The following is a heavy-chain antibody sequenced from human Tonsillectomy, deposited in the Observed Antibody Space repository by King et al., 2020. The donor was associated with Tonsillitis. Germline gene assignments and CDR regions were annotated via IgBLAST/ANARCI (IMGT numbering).Heavy chain of an antibody. CDR3: ARYSDYYGMDV. J-gene: IGHJ6*02. V-gene: IGHV4-30-2*01. D-gene: IGHD2-15*01. CDR2: IYHSGST. Sequence: QVQLQESGSGLVKPSQTLSLTCAVSGGSISSGGYSWSWIRQPPGKGLEWIGYIYHSGSTYYNPSLKSRVTISVDRSKKEFSLKLSSVTAADTAVYYCARYSDYYGMDVWGQGTTVTVSS. CDR1: GGSISSGGYS.